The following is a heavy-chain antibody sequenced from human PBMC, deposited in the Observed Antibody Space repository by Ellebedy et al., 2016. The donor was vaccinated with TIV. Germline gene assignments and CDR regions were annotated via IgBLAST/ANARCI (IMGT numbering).Heavy chain of an antibody. Sequence: GESLKISCTASGFTLNNYWMTWVRQAPGKGLEWVANINQGGSVKYYVDSVKGRFTISRDNAKNSLYLQMNSLRVEDTALYYCATDGSYGDYLFPQHAFVFWGQGTMVTVSS. CDR3: ATDGSYGDYLFPQHAFVF. CDR2: INQGGSVK. D-gene: IGHD4-17*01. V-gene: IGHV3-7*01. CDR1: GFTLNNYW. J-gene: IGHJ3*01.